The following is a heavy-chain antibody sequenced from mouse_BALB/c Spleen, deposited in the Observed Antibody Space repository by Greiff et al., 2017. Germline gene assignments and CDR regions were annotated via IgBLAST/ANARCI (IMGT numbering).Heavy chain of an antibody. CDR3: ARHDVLRPSMDD. V-gene: IGHV5-9-3*01. J-gene: IGHJ4*01. CDR2: ISSGGSYT. Sequence: EVQLQESGGGLVKPGGSLKLSCAASGFTFSSYAMSWVRQTPEKRLEWVATISSGGSYTYSPDSVKGRFTISRDNAKNTLYLQMSSLRSEDTAMYYCARHDVLRPSMDDWGQGTSVTGSS. D-gene: IGHD1-2*01. CDR1: GFTFSSYA.